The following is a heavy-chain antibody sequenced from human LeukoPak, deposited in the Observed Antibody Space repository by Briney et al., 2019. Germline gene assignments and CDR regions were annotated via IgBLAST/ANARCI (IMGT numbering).Heavy chain of an antibody. CDR1: GYTFTGYY. J-gene: IGHJ5*02. V-gene: IGHV1-2*04. CDR2: INPNSGGT. D-gene: IGHD6-19*01. Sequence: ASVKVSCKASGYTFTGYYMHWVRQAPGQGLEWMGWINPNSGGTNYAQKFQGWVTMTRDTSISTAYMELSRLRSDDTAVYYCAREYSSGWYRNWFDPWGQGTLVTVPS. CDR3: AREYSSGWYRNWFDP.